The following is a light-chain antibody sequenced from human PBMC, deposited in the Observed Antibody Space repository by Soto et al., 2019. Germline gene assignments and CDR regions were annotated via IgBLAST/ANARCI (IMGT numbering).Light chain of an antibody. CDR1: ESVSRN. Sequence: EIVIAQSPATLSVSPGERATLSCRASESVSRNLAWYQQKPGQAPRLLIYGASTRATGIPARFSGSGSGTEFTLTISSLQSEDFAVYYCQQYNNWPPNTFGGGTKVEIK. J-gene: IGKJ4*01. CDR2: GAS. V-gene: IGKV3-15*01. CDR3: QQYNNWPPNT.